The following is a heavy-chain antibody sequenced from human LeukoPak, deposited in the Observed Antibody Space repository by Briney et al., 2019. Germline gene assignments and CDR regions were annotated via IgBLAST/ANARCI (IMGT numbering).Heavy chain of an antibody. J-gene: IGHJ5*02. Sequence: PSETLSLTCTVSGGSISSYYWSWIRQPPGKGLEWIGYIYNSGSTNYNPSLKSRVTMSVDTSKNQFSLKLSSVTAADTAVYYCARGIFTGSYYNNWFDPWGQGTLVTVSS. CDR1: GGSISSYY. CDR3: ARGIFTGSYYNNWFDP. D-gene: IGHD3-10*01. V-gene: IGHV4-59*12. CDR2: IYNSGST.